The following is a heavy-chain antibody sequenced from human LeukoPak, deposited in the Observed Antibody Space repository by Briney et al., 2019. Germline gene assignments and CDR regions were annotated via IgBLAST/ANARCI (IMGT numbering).Heavy chain of an antibody. J-gene: IGHJ3*02. V-gene: IGHV1-24*01. CDR1: GYTLTELS. Sequence: ASVKVSCKVSGYTLTELSMHWVRQAPGKGLEWMGGFDPEDGETIYAQKFQGRVTMTEDTSTDTAYMELSSQRSEDTAVYYCATVFGPFLRPKYAFDIWGQGTMVTVSS. CDR3: ATVFGPFLRPKYAFDI. D-gene: IGHD3-3*02. CDR2: FDPEDGET.